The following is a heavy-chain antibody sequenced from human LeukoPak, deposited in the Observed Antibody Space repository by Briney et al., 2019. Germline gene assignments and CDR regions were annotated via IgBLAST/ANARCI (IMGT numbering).Heavy chain of an antibody. CDR2: IKQDGSEK. CDR3: ARDKIVGATYFDY. D-gene: IGHD1-26*01. V-gene: IGHV3-7*01. J-gene: IGHJ4*02. CDR1: GFNFNSYW. Sequence: GGSLRLSCAASGFNFNSYWMHWVRQAPGKGLEWVANIKQDGSEKYYVDSVKGRFTISRDNAKNSLYLQMNSLRAEDTAVYYCARDKIVGATYFDYWGQGTLVTVSS.